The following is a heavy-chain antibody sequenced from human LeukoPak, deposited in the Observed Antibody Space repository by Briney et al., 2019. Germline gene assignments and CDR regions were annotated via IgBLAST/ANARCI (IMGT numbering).Heavy chain of an antibody. Sequence: SETLSLTCAVSGGSISSSNWWSRVRPPPGKGLEWIGEIYHSGSTNYNPSLKSRVTITVDKSKNQFSMQLNSVTPEDTAVYYCARGGYYETWVWGPGTMVTVSS. CDR3: ARGGYYETWV. CDR2: IYHSGST. CDR1: GGSISSSNW. J-gene: IGHJ3*01. D-gene: IGHD3-22*01. V-gene: IGHV4-4*02.